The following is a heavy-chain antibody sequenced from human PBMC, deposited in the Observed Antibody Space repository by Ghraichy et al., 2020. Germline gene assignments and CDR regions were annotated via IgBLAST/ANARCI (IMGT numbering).Heavy chain of an antibody. CDR1: GGSISNYY. CDR3: GGASPAGYRNFWFDP. D-gene: IGHD3-16*02. V-gene: IGHV4-59*01. Sequence: SLTCTVSGGSISNYYWNWIRQPPGKGLEWIGYVYYTGNTNYNPSLKSRLTISVDTSKNQFSLKLSSVTAADTAMYYCGGASPAGYRNFWFDPWGQGTLVTVSS. J-gene: IGHJ5*02. CDR2: VYYTGNT.